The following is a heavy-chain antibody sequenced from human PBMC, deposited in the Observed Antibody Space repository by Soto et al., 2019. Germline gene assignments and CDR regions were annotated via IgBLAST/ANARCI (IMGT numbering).Heavy chain of an antibody. CDR1: GFSLTTGGVA. Sequence: SGPTLVNPTQTLTLTCSFSGFSLTTGGVAVGWIRQPPGKALEWLALIYWDDDKRYSPSLKNRLTVTKDTSKNQVVLTLTNMDPVDTAPYSCAHKFRYLDALAVWGQGNPVSVSS. D-gene: IGHD3-9*01. J-gene: IGHJ6*02. CDR3: AHKFRYLDALAV. V-gene: IGHV2-5*02. CDR2: IYWDDDK.